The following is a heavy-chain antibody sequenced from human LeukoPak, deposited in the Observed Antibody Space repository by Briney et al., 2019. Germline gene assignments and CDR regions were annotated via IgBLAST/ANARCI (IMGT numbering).Heavy chain of an antibody. D-gene: IGHD7-27*01. CDR2: INSDGSST. CDR3: ARGSLWGSFDY. J-gene: IGHJ4*02. Sequence: GGSLRLSCAASGFTFSSYWMHWVRQAPGKGLVWISRINSDGSSTSYADSVKGRFTISRDNAKNTLYLQMNSLRAEDTAVYYCARGSLWGSFDYWGQRTLVTVSS. CDR1: GFTFSSYW. V-gene: IGHV3-74*01.